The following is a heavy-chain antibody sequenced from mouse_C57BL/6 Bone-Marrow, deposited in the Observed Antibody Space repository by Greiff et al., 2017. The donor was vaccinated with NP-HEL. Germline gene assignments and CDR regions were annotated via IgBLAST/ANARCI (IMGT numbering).Heavy chain of an antibody. J-gene: IGHJ3*01. CDR1: GYAFSSSW. Sequence: VQVVESGPELVKPGASVKISCKASGYAFSSSWMNWVKQRPGKGLEWIGRIYPGDGDTNYNGKFKGKATLTADKSSSTAYMQLSSLTSEDSAVYFCARDGYYPAWFAYWGQGTLVTVSA. D-gene: IGHD2-3*01. CDR2: IYPGDGDT. V-gene: IGHV1-82*01. CDR3: ARDGYYPAWFAY.